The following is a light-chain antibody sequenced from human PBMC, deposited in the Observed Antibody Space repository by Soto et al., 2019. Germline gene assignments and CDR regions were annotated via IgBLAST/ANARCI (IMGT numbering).Light chain of an antibody. CDR1: QSISSW. V-gene: IGKV1-5*03. Sequence: DLQMTQSPSTLSASVGDRVTVTCRASQSISSWLAWYQQKPGKAPKLLIYKASTLESGVPSRFSGSESGAEFTLTISSLQPDDFATYYCLQYYTYSFTFGPGTTVDIK. CDR3: LQYYTYSFT. CDR2: KAS. J-gene: IGKJ3*01.